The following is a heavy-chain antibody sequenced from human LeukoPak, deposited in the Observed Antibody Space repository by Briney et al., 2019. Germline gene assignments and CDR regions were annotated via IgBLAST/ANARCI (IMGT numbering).Heavy chain of an antibody. CDR3: AREASSVVVPAANSVDY. Sequence: PGGSLRLSCAASGFTFSTYSMNWVRQSPGKGLEWVSAINSGSSHVVYGDSVKGRFTISRDNAKNSLYPQMNSLRAEDTAVYYCAREASSVVVPAANSVDYWGQGTLVTVSS. CDR2: INSGSSHV. V-gene: IGHV3-21*01. D-gene: IGHD2-2*01. CDR1: GFTFSTYS. J-gene: IGHJ4*02.